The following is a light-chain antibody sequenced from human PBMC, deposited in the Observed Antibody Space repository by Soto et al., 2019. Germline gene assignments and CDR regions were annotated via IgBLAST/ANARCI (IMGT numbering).Light chain of an antibody. CDR1: QTITTY. V-gene: IGKV3-11*01. CDR3: QQRSNWPAN. CDR2: GAS. J-gene: IGKJ5*01. Sequence: EIVLTQSPATLSLSPGERATLSCRASQTITTYLAWYQQKPGQPPRLLIYGASNRATGIPARFSGSGSGTDFTLTISYLESEDFAVYYCQQRSNWPANFGQGTRLEI.